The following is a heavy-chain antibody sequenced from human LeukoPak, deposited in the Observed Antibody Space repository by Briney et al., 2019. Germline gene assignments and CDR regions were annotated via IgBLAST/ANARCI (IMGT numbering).Heavy chain of an antibody. CDR2: IYTSGST. V-gene: IGHV4-61*02. CDR3: ARETILLYYYDSSGIDY. Sequence: SETLPLTCTVSGGSISSGSYYWSWIRQPAGKGLEWIGRIYTSGSTNYNPSLKSRVTISVDTSKNQFSLKLSSVTAADTAVYYCARETILLYYYDSSGIDYWGQGTLVTVSS. J-gene: IGHJ4*02. D-gene: IGHD3-22*01. CDR1: GGSISSGSYY.